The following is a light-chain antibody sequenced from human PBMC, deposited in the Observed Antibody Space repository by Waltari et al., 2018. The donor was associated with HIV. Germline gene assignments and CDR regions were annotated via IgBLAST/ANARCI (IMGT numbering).Light chain of an antibody. Sequence: QSALTQPASVSGSPGQSITISCTGTTSDVGGYDYVSWYQQHPGNAPKLMIFEVPFRPSGVSHRFSGSKSGNTASLTISGLQAEDEADYYCTSYRSGSTLVVGGGTKVTVL. V-gene: IGLV2-14*01. CDR1: TSDVGGYDY. CDR3: TSYRSGSTLV. CDR2: EVP. J-gene: IGLJ2*01.